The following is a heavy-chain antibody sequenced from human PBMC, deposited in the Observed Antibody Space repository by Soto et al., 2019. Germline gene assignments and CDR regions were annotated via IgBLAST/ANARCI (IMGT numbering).Heavy chain of an antibody. Sequence: QLQLQESGPGLVKPSETLSLTCTVSGGSISSSSYYWGWIRQPPGKGLEWIGSIYYSGSTYYNPSLKSRVTISVDTSKNQFSLKLSSVTAADTAVYYCARQRKMRQSYSILSWFDPWGQGTLVTVSS. J-gene: IGHJ5*02. CDR3: ARQRKMRQSYSILSWFDP. CDR1: GGSISSSSYY. V-gene: IGHV4-39*01. CDR2: IYYSGST. D-gene: IGHD3-10*01.